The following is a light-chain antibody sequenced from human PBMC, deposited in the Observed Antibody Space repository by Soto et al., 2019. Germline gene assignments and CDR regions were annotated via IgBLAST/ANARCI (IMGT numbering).Light chain of an antibody. CDR2: DVT. V-gene: IGLV2-18*02. CDR1: SSDVGSNNR. Sequence: QSALTQPPSVSGSPGQSVAISCSGSSSDVGSNNRVSWYQQSPGTAPKLLIYDVTNRPSGVPDRFSGSKSGNTASLTISGLQAEDEADYYCSSFTPSNTYVFGTGTKLTVL. J-gene: IGLJ1*01. CDR3: SSFTPSNTYV.